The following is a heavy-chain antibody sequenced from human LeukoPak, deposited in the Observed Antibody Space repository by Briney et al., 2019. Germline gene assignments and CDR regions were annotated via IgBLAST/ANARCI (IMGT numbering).Heavy chain of an antibody. CDR3: ARDQSGSGGHNNDAFDI. V-gene: IGHV4-4*07. CDR2: LHASGST. D-gene: IGHD3-16*01. Sequence: SETLSLTCSVSGGSISNYYWNWIRQPAGKGLEGIGRLHASGSTRYNPSFGTRVTMSADTSKNQLSLKLTSVTAADTALYFCARDQSGSGGHNNDAFDIWGQGTMVTVYS. CDR1: GGSISNYY. J-gene: IGHJ3*02.